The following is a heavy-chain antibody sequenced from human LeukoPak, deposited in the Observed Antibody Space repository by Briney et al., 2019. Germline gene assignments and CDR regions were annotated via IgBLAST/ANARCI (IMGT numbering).Heavy chain of an antibody. CDR2: IYYSGST. Sequence: PSETLSLTCTVSGGSITTSTYYWGWIRQPPGKGLEWIGYIYYSGSTNYNPSLKSRVTISVDTSKNQFSLKLSSVTAADTAVYYCARDYYYDSSGYTPFDLWGRGTLVTVSS. CDR3: ARDYYYDSSGYTPFDL. CDR1: GGSITTSTYY. D-gene: IGHD3-22*01. J-gene: IGHJ2*01. V-gene: IGHV4-61*01.